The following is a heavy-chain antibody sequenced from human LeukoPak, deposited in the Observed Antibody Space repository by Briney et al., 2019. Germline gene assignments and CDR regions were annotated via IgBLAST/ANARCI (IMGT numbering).Heavy chain of an antibody. J-gene: IGHJ4*02. CDR1: GGSFSGYY. Sequence: PSETLSLTCAVYGGSFSGYYWSWIRQPPGKGLEWIGEINHSGSTNYNPSLKSRVTISVDTPKNQFSLKLSSVTAADTAVYYCARAGSMVRGVITTYFDYWGQGTLVTVSS. D-gene: IGHD3-10*01. V-gene: IGHV4-34*01. CDR2: INHSGST. CDR3: ARAGSMVRGVITTYFDY.